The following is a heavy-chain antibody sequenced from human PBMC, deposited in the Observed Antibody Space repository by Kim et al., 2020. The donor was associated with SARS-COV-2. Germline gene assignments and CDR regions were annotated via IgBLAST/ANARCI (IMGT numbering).Heavy chain of an antibody. CDR1: GYSFSSYW. CDR2: IYPGDSDT. J-gene: IGHJ6*02. Sequence: GESLKISCKGSGYSFSSYWIDWVRQMPGKGLEWMGIIYPGDSDTRYSPSFQGQVTISADKSISTAYLQWSSLKASDTAMYYCARTSSGWSGSWYYYGMDVWGQGTTVTVSS. V-gene: IGHV5-51*01. CDR3: ARTSSGWSGSWYYYGMDV. D-gene: IGHD6-19*01.